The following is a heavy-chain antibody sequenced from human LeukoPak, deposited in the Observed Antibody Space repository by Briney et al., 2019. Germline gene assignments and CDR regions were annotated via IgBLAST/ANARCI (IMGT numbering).Heavy chain of an antibody. V-gene: IGHV4-30-2*01. CDR3: ARGGFGVFARSSYFDY. CDR2: IYHSGST. Sequence: PSQTLSLTCAVSGGSISSGGYSWSWIRQPPGKGLEWTGYIYHSGSTYYNPSLKSRVTISVDRSKNQFSLKLSSVTAADTAVYYCARGGFGVFARSSYFDYWGQGTLVTVSS. CDR1: GGSISSGGYS. D-gene: IGHD3-10*01. J-gene: IGHJ4*02.